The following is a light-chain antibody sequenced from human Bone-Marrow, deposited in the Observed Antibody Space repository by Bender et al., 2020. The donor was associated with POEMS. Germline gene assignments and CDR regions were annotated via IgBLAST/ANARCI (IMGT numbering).Light chain of an antibody. CDR1: SSNIGAHA. CDR3: AVWDDSLNGWV. V-gene: IGLV1-44*01. J-gene: IGLJ3*02. CDR2: SSH. Sequence: QSVLTQPPSASGTPGQRVTISCSGGSSNIGAHAVNWYQHLPWTAPKLLIYSSHRRPSEVPDRFSGSRSGTSDSLAISGLQSEDEADYYCAVWDDSLNGWVFGGGTKLTVL.